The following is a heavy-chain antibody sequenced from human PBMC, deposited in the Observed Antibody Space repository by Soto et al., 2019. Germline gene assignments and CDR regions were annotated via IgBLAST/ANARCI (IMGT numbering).Heavy chain of an antibody. D-gene: IGHD2-2*01. V-gene: IGHV3-23*01. CDR3: ASPSNLRVVPAAIWPFDY. CDR1: GFTFSSYA. J-gene: IGHJ4*02. Sequence: GESLKISCAASGFTFSSYAMSWVRQAPGKGLEWVSAISGSGGSTYYADSVKGRFTISRDNSNNTLYLQMNSLRAEDTAVYYCASPSNLRVVPAAIWPFDYWGQGTLVTVSS. CDR2: ISGSGGST.